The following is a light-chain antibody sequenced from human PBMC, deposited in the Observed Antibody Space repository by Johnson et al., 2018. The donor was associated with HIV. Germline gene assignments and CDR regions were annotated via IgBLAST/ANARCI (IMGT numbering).Light chain of an antibody. CDR1: SSNIGNNY. Sequence: QSVLTQPPSVSAAPGQKVTISCSGSSSNIGNNYVSWYQQLPGTAPKLLIYDNNKRPSGIPDRFSGSKSGTSATLDITGLLTGAEADYYCGTLDSRLRARFGTGTKVTVL. CDR2: DNN. V-gene: IGLV1-51*01. CDR3: GTLDSRLRAR. J-gene: IGLJ1*01.